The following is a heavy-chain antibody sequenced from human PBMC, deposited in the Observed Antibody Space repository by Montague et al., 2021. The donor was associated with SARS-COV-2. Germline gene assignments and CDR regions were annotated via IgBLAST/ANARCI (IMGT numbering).Heavy chain of an antibody. Sequence: SDTLSLTCTVSGGSISSYYWSWIRQPPGKGLEWIGYIYYSGSTNYNPSLKSRVTISVDTSKNQFSLKLSSVTAADTAVYYCARDRRFLEWPGLYYYGMDVWGQGTTVTVSS. J-gene: IGHJ6*02. CDR2: IYYSGST. V-gene: IGHV4-59*01. CDR3: ARDRRFLEWPGLYYYGMDV. D-gene: IGHD3-3*01. CDR1: GGSISSYY.